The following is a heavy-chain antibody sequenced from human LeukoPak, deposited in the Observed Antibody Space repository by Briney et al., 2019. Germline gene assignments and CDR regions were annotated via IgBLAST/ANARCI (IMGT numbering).Heavy chain of an antibody. Sequence: PSGTLSLTCPVSGGSISSSSYYWGWIRHPPGKGLEGIGEINHRGSTNYNPSLKSRVTISVDTSKNQFSLKLSSVTAADTAVYYCARGLSLRWFGELFLFNWFDPWGQGTLVTVSS. D-gene: IGHD3-10*01. CDR2: INHRGST. J-gene: IGHJ5*02. V-gene: IGHV4-39*07. CDR1: GGSISSSSYY. CDR3: ARGLSLRWFGELFLFNWFDP.